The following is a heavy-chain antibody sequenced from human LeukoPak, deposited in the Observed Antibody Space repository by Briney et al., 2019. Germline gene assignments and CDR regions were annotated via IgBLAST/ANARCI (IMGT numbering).Heavy chain of an antibody. CDR2: IYYSGST. CDR3: AREYYYYGMDV. V-gene: IGHV4-59*01. J-gene: IGHJ6*02. CDR1: GGSISSYY. Sequence: PSETLSLTCTVSGGSISSYYWSWIRQPPGKGLEWIGYIYYSGSTNYNPSLKSRVTISVDTSKNQFSLKLSSVTAADTAVYYCAREYYYYGMDVWGQGTAVTVSS.